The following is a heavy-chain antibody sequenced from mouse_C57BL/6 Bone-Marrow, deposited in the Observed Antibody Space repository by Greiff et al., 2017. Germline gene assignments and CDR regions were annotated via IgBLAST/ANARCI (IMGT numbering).Heavy chain of an antibody. CDR3: AREGHYYYGPWFAY. D-gene: IGHD1-1*01. CDR2: IDPSDSYT. J-gene: IGHJ3*01. Sequence: QVQLQQPGAELVMPGASVKLSCKASGYTFTSYWMHWVKQRPGQGLEWIGEIDPSDSYTNYNQQFKGNSTLPVDKSSSTAYMQLSSLTSEDSAVYYCAREGHYYYGPWFAYWGQGTLVTVSA. CDR1: GYTFTSYW. V-gene: IGHV1-69*01.